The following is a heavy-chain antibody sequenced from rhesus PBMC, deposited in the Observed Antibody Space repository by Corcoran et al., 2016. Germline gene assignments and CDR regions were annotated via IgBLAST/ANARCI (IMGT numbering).Heavy chain of an antibody. CDR3: ARAGGYFDY. V-gene: IGHV4-99*02. CDR2: ISGTSGST. J-gene: IGHJ4*01. CDR1: GYSITSGSY. Sequence: QVQLQESGPGLVKPSETLSPTSAASGYSITSGSYWGCTRQPPGKGLEYIGFISGTSGSTHYNPSLWCRVSISEDTSKNQFSLKRTSVTAADTAVYYCARAGGYFDYWGQGVLVTVSS.